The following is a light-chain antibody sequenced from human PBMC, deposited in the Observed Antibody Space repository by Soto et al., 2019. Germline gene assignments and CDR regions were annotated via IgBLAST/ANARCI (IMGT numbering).Light chain of an antibody. V-gene: IGLV2-14*01. J-gene: IGLJ2*01. CDR3: SSYTSSSTLV. CDR2: DVS. CDR1: SSDVGGYNY. Sequence: QSVLTQPASVSGSPGQSITISCTGTSSDVGGYNYVSWYKQHPGKAPKLMIYDVSNRPSGGSNRFSGSKSGNTASLTISGLQAEDEADYYCSSYTSSSTLVFGGGTKLTVL.